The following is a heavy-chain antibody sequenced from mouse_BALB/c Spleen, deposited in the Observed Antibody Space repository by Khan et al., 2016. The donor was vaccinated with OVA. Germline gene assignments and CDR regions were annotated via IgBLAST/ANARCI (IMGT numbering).Heavy chain of an antibody. CDR2: IGPGSSNT. CDR3: ARENYYGRTYYAMDY. CDR1: GYTFTSYW. D-gene: IGHD1-1*01. Sequence: DLVKPGTSVKLSCKASGYTFTSYWINWIKQRPGQGLEWIGRIGPGSSNTYYNEMFKGKAALTVDTSSTTAYIQFSSLSSEDSAVYFCARENYYGRTYYAMDYWGQGTTLTVSS. J-gene: IGHJ2*01. V-gene: IGHV1S41*01.